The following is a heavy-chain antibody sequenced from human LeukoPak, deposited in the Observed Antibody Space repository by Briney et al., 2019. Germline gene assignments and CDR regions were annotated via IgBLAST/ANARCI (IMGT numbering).Heavy chain of an antibody. J-gene: IGHJ4*02. CDR2: IIPIFGTA. CDR3: ARVIRSRAYSYGYGYYFDY. V-gene: IGHV1-69*06. D-gene: IGHD5-18*01. Sequence: ASVKVSCKASGGTFSSYAISWVRQAPGQGLEWMGGIIPIFGTANYAQKFQGRVTITADKSTSTAYMELSSLRSEDTAVYYCARVIRSRAYSYGYGYYFDYWGQGTLVTVSS. CDR1: GGTFSSYA.